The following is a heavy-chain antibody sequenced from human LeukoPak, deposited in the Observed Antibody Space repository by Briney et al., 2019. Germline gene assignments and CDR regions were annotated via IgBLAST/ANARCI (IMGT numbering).Heavy chain of an antibody. Sequence: PGGSLRLSCSASGFTVSDYYMTWVRQAPGKGLEWVAVIWYDGSNKYYADSVKGRFTISRDNSKNTLYLQMNSLRAEDTAVYYCAREDYDSSGYSNWFDPWGQGTLVTVSS. V-gene: IGHV3-33*08. D-gene: IGHD3-22*01. CDR1: GFTVSDYY. J-gene: IGHJ5*02. CDR3: AREDYDSSGYSNWFDP. CDR2: IWYDGSNK.